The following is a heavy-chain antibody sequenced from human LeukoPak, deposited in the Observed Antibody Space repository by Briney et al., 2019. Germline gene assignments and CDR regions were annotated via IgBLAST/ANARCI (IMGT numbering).Heavy chain of an antibody. D-gene: IGHD6-13*01. J-gene: IGHJ3*02. CDR2: INHSGST. CDR1: GGSISSYY. V-gene: IGHV4-34*01. CDR3: ASPGIAAAGDAFDI. Sequence: PSETLSLTCTVSGGSISSYYWSWIRQPPGKGLGWIGDINHSGSTNYNPSLKSRVTISVDTSKNQFSLRLSSVTAADTALYYCASPGIAAAGDAFDIWGQGTMVTVSS.